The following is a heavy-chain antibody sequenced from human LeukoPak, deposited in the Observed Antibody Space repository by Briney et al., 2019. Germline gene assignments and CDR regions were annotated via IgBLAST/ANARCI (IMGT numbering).Heavy chain of an antibody. CDR3: ARGLRRSTTWGAIDI. CDR1: GFTVSSSY. D-gene: IGHD7-27*01. Sequence: PGGSLRLSCAASGFTVSSSYVNWVRQAPGKGLEWVSVIYSGGSAYYADSVKGRFTTSRDNSKNTLDLQMNSLRTEDTAGYYCARGLRRSTTWGAIDIWGQGTMVTVSS. V-gene: IGHV3-66*02. CDR2: IYSGGSA. J-gene: IGHJ3*02.